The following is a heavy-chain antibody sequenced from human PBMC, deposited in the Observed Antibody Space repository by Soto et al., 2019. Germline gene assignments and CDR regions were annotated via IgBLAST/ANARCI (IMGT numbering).Heavy chain of an antibody. Sequence: LRLSCAGSGFTFGDSYMSWIRQAPGKGLEWLSYISPGSRYPAYADSVKGRFTISRDNAKRSLYLQMMSLTAEDTAIYYCVRGGGGGLFEPWGQGTMVTVSS. CDR3: VRGGGGGLFEP. J-gene: IGHJ5*02. CDR2: ISPGSRYP. D-gene: IGHD2-15*01. CDR1: GFTFGDSY. V-gene: IGHV3-11*06.